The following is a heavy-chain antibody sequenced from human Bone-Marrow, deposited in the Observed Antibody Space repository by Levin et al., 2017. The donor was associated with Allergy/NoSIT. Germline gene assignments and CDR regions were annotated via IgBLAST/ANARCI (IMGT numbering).Heavy chain of an antibody. J-gene: IGHJ4*02. Sequence: SQTLSLTCTISGGSISTSYWSWIRQPAGKGLEWIGRLYKSGNTNYNPSLKSRATVSVDTSKNQFSLKLTSVTAADTAVYYCARASSTTSSNFDYWGQGTLVTVSS. CDR3: ARASSTTSSNFDY. D-gene: IGHD2-2*01. CDR1: GGSISTSY. CDR2: LYKSGNT. V-gene: IGHV4-4*07.